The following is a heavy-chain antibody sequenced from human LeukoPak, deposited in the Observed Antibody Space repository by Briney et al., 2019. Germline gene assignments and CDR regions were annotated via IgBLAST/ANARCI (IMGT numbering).Heavy chain of an antibody. CDR2: IYHSGST. J-gene: IGHJ4*02. V-gene: IGHV4-59*01. CDR3: ARETSLAGFASGLGFNY. CDR1: GGSISSYY. D-gene: IGHD6-19*01. Sequence: SETLSLTCTVSGGSISSYYWSWIRQPPGKGLEWIGYIYHSGSTYYNPSLKSRVTMSIDTSKNHFSLNLTSVTAADTATYYCARETSLAGFASGLGFNYWGQGILVTVSS.